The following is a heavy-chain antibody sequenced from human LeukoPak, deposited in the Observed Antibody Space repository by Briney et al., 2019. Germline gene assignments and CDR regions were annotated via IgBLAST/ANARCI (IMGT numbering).Heavy chain of an antibody. CDR1: GFTFSSYA. Sequence: GGSLRLSCAASGFTFSSYAMSWVRQAPGKGLEWVSAISAGGGSTYYADSVKGRFTISRDNSKNTLYLQMNSLRAEDTAVYYCAKGQAKAFGIWGQGTMVTVSS. V-gene: IGHV3-23*01. CDR2: ISAGGGST. CDR3: AKGQAKAFGI. J-gene: IGHJ3*02. D-gene: IGHD4/OR15-4a*01.